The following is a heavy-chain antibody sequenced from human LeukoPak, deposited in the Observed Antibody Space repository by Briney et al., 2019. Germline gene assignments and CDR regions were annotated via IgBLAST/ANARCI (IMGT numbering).Heavy chain of an antibody. J-gene: IGHJ3*02. CDR2: IYYSGST. CDR1: GGSISSYY. D-gene: IGHD6-13*01. V-gene: IGHV4-59*12. Sequence: PSETLSLTCTVTGGSISSYYWSWIRQPPGKGPEWIGYIYYSGSTKYNPSLKGRVTISVDTSKNQFSLKVRSVTAADTAVYYCARGTPAAVRAFDTWGRGAMVIVSS. CDR3: ARGTPAAVRAFDT.